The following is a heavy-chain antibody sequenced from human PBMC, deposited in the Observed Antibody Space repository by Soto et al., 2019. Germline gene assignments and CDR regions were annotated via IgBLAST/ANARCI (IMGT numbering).Heavy chain of an antibody. V-gene: IGHV5-51*01. Sequence: GESLKISCKGSGYSLTNYWIGWVRQMPGKGLEWMGIINPADSDTRYSPSFQGQVTVSVDKSISTAYLQRGSLKASDTAMYYCVRQDSTGYYSHWGQGTPVPVSS. CDR2: INPADSDT. CDR1: GYSLTNYW. J-gene: IGHJ4*02. D-gene: IGHD3-9*01. CDR3: VRQDSTGYYSH.